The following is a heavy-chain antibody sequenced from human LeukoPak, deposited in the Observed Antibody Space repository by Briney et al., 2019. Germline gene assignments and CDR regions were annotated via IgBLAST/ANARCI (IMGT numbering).Heavy chain of an antibody. CDR2: INHSGST. D-gene: IGHD3-10*01. CDR3: ARVGYGSGSYYYFDY. J-gene: IGHJ4*02. CDR1: GGSFSGYY. Sequence: SETLSLTCAAYGGSFSGYYWSWIRQPPGKGLEWIGEINHSGSTNYNPSLKSRVTISVDTSKNQFSLKLSSVTAADTAVYYCARVGYGSGSYYYFDYWGQGTLVTVSS. V-gene: IGHV4-34*01.